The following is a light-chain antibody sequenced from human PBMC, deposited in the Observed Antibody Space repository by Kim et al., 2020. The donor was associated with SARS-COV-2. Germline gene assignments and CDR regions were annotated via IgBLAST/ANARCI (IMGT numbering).Light chain of an antibody. CDR2: GAS. J-gene: IGKJ2*01. CDR3: QQYSSSPYT. Sequence: LSPGERATLSCRASQSVTNSKLAWYQQKPGQAPRLLIYGASSRATGIPDRFTGSGSGTDFTLTISRLEPGDFAVYYCQQYSSSPYTFGQGTKLEI. CDR1: QSVTNSK. V-gene: IGKV3-20*01.